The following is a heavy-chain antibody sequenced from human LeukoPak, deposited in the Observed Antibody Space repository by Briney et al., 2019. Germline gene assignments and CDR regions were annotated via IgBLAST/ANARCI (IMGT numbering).Heavy chain of an antibody. V-gene: IGHV3-20*01. J-gene: IGHJ3*02. CDR2: INWNGGST. CDR3: ARSANYDFWSGYYTFDAFDI. D-gene: IGHD3-3*01. CDR1: GFTFSTYA. Sequence: GASLRLSCAASGFTFSTYAMSWVRQAPGKGLEWVSGINWNGGSTGYADSVKGRFTISRDNAKNSLYLQMNSLRAEDTALYHCARSANYDFWSGYYTFDAFDIWGQGTMVTVSS.